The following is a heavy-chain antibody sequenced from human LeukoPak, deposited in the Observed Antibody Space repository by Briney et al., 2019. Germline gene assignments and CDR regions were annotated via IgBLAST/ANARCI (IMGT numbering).Heavy chain of an antibody. CDR2: INSDGSST. Sequence: GGSLRLSCAASGFTFSSYWMHWVRQAPGKGLVWVSRINSDGSSTNYADSVKGRFTISRDNAKNTLYLQMNSLRAEDTAVYYCASRVQYSSGWYTKDMIIWGQGTMVTVSS. CDR3: ASRVQYSSGWYTKDMII. V-gene: IGHV3-74*01. CDR1: GFTFSSYW. D-gene: IGHD6-19*01. J-gene: IGHJ3*02.